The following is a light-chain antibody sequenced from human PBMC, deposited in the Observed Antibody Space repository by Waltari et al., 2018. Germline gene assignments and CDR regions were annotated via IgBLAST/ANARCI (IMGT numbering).Light chain of an antibody. CDR3: LSRDTTSTRV. Sequence: SSELTQDPAVSVALGKTVSITCQGDSLRRYYASWYQQRPGQAPILILYGQDNRPSGIPDRFSCSTSVNTASLTITGAQAEDEADYYCLSRDTTSTRVFGGGTRLTV. V-gene: IGLV3-19*01. CDR2: GQD. J-gene: IGLJ3*02. CDR1: SLRRYY.